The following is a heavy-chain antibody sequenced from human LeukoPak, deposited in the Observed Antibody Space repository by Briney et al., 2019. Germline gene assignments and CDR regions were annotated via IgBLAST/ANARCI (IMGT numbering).Heavy chain of an antibody. CDR3: ATAYDSSWSPYFFDH. V-gene: IGHV3-7*03. D-gene: IGHD6-13*01. CDR1: GFTFSTYW. Sequence: PGGSLRLSCAASGFTFSTYWMSWVRQAPGKGLEWVANINQEGSQKYYVDSLKGRFAISRDNAKNSLYLQMNSLRAEDTAVYYCATAYDSSWSPYFFDHWGQGTLVTVSS. J-gene: IGHJ4*02. CDR2: INQEGSQK.